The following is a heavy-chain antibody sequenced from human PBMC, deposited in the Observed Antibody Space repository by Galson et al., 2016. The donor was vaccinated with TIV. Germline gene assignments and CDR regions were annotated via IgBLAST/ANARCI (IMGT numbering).Heavy chain of an antibody. Sequence: SLRLSCAASGFTFRSSAMYWVRQAPGKGLQCVAIISYDGNYKYYADSVKGRFTISRDNSKNTLYLQMNGLRPADTALYYCAREDHQYGSGWYSYYYYDGMDIWGQGTTVTVS. CDR1: GFTFRSSA. CDR2: ISYDGNYK. V-gene: IGHV3-30*04. D-gene: IGHD6-19*01. CDR3: AREDHQYGSGWYSYYYYDGMDI. J-gene: IGHJ6*02.